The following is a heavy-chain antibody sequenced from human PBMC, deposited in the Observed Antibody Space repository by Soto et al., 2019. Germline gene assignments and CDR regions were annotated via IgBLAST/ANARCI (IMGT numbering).Heavy chain of an antibody. J-gene: IGHJ4*02. CDR3: ARDDCSGTSRYEFAY. V-gene: IGHV5-51*01. CDR2: IYPGDSDT. D-gene: IGHD2-15*01. Sequence: PGESLTISCEGSGYRVTKYWIGSVRQKHRKGLEWMGIIYPGDSDTRYSPSFQGQVTISADKSINPAYLQWSSLKASDTAMYYCARDDCSGTSRYEFAYLGQRTQVTVSS. CDR1: GYRVTKYW.